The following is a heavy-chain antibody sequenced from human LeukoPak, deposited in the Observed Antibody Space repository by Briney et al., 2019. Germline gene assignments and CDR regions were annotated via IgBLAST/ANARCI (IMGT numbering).Heavy chain of an antibody. CDR2: ISWNSGSI. D-gene: IGHD7-27*01. CDR1: GFTFDDYA. V-gene: IGHV3-9*03. Sequence: GGSLRLSCAASGFTFDDYAMHWVRQAPGKGLEWVSGISWNSGSIGYADSVKGRFTISRDNAKNSLYLQMNSLRAEDMALYYCAKGPGDHWYFDLWGRGTLVTVSS. CDR3: AKGPGDHWYFDL. J-gene: IGHJ2*01.